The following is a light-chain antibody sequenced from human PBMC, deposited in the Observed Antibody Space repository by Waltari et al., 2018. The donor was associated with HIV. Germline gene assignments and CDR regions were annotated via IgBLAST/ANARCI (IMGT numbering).Light chain of an antibody. CDR2: WAS. J-gene: IGKJ1*01. Sequence: DIVMTQSPDSLAVSLGERATISCKSSQTVLYNSNNKNHLAWYQQKAGQPPKLLIYWASIREIGVPERFTGSESGTDFNLTISSLRADDVAVYYCQQFFTFPRTFGQGTKVEI. CDR1: QTVLYNSNNKNH. CDR3: QQFFTFPRT. V-gene: IGKV4-1*01.